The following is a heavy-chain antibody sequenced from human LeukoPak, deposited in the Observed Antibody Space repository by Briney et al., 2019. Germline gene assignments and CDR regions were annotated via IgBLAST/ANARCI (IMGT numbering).Heavy chain of an antibody. J-gene: IGHJ4*02. D-gene: IGHD3-10*01. CDR1: GYTFTSYG. Sequence: ASVKVSCKASGYTFTSYGISWVRQAPGQGLEWMGWISAYNGNTNYAQKLQGRVTMTTDTSTSTAYMELRSLRSDDTAVYYCARAFIVRGVIGYYFDYWGQGTLVTVSS. CDR3: ARAFIVRGVIGYYFDY. V-gene: IGHV1-18*01. CDR2: ISAYNGNT.